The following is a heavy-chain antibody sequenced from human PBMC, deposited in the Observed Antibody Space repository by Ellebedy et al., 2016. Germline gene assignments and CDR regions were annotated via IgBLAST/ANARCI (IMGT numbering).Heavy chain of an antibody. Sequence: SETLSLTXTVSGGSISSGGYYWSWIRQHPGKGLEWIGYIYYSGSTYYNPSLKSRVTISVDTSKNQFSLKLSSVTAADTAVYYCARDQVDIVATIRFYYGMDVWGQGTTVTVSS. J-gene: IGHJ6*02. V-gene: IGHV4-31*03. CDR1: GGSISSGGYY. CDR3: ARDQVDIVATIRFYYGMDV. D-gene: IGHD5-12*01. CDR2: IYYSGST.